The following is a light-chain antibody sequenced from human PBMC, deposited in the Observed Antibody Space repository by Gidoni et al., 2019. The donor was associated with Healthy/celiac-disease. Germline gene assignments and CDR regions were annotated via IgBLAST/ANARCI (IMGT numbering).Light chain of an antibody. CDR1: QRVSSSY. J-gene: IGKJ4*01. Sequence: EIVLTQSPGTLSLSPGERATLSCRASQRVSSSYLAWYQQKPGQAPRLLIYGASSRATGIPDRFSGSGSGTDFTLTISRLEPEDFAVYYCQQYGSSPQKLTFGGGTKVEIK. V-gene: IGKV3-20*01. CDR3: QQYGSSPQKLT. CDR2: GAS.